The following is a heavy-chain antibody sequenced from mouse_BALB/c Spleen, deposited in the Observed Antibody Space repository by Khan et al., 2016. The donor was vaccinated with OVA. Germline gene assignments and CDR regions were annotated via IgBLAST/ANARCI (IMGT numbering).Heavy chain of an antibody. Sequence: EVELVESGGGLVQPGGSRKLSCAASGFTFSSFGMHWVRQAPEKGLEWVAYISSCSSTIYYADTVKGRFTISRDNPKNTLFLQMTSLRSEDTAMYYCARSPTVVADYWGHGTALTVSS. CDR3: ARSPTVVADY. V-gene: IGHV5-17*02. CDR1: GFTFSSFG. J-gene: IGHJ2*01. D-gene: IGHD1-1*01. CDR2: ISSCSSTI.